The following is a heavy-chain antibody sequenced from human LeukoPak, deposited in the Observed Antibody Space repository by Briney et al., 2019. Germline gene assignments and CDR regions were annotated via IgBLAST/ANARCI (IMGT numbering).Heavy chain of an antibody. D-gene: IGHD2/OR15-2a*01. CDR2: ISYSGSP. Sequence: SETLSLTCTVSGGSISSYYWSWIRQSPGKGLEWIGYISYSGSPNYKASLMSRITMSVDMSKNHISLRLTSVTAADTAVYYCVGHQGSSTYDYWGQGILVTVSS. J-gene: IGHJ4*02. CDR3: VGHQGSSTYDY. V-gene: IGHV4-59*08. CDR1: GGSISSYY.